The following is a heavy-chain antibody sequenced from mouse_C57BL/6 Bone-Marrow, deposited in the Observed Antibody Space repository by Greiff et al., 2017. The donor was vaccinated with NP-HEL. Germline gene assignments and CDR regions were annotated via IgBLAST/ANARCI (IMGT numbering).Heavy chain of an antibody. CDR3: TTRAMSTTNYFDY. Sequence: EVQLQQSGAELVRPGASVKLSCTASGFNIKDDYMHWVKQRPEQGLEWIGWIDPENGDTEYASKFQGKATITADKSSNTAYLQLSSLTSEDTAVYYCTTRAMSTTNYFDYGGQGTTLTVS. CDR2: IDPENGDT. V-gene: IGHV14-4*01. CDR1: GFNIKDDY. D-gene: IGHD2-4*01. J-gene: IGHJ2*01.